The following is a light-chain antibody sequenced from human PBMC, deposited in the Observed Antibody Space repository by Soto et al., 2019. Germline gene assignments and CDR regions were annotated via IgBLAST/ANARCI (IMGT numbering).Light chain of an antibody. CDR2: EVS. J-gene: IGLJ2*01. CDR1: SSDVGGYNY. Sequence: QSVLTQPPSASGSPGQSVTISCTGSSSDVGGYNYVSWYQQHPGKAPKLMISEVSKRPSGVPDRFSGSKSGNTASLTASGLQAEDEADYYCSSFAGNNNVVFGGGTKLTVL. CDR3: SSFAGNNNVV. V-gene: IGLV2-8*01.